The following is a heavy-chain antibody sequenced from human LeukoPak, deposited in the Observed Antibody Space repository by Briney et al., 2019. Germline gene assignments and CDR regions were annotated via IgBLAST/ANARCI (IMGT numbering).Heavy chain of an antibody. CDR1: GFTFSSFA. V-gene: IGHV3-23*01. CDR3: ARDFPASGGRSLTSRVFDY. D-gene: IGHD2-2*01. J-gene: IGHJ4*02. CDR2: IGGTGTVT. Sequence: PGGSLRLSCAASGFTFSSFAMSWVRQAPGKGLEWVSSIGGTGTVTYYGDSVKGRFTISRDNSKKTVHLEMSGLRADDTAVYYCARDFPASGGRSLTSRVFDYWGQGTLVTVSS.